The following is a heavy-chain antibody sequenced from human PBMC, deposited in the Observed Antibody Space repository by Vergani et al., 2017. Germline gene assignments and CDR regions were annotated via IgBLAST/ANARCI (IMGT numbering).Heavy chain of an antibody. CDR2: ISSSSSYI. CDR1: GFTFSSYS. V-gene: IGHV3-21*01. J-gene: IGHJ4*02. D-gene: IGHD6-13*01. Sequence: EVQLVESGGGLVKPGGSLRLSCAASGFTFSSYSMNWVRQAPGKGLEWVSSISSSSSYIYYADSLKGRFTISRDNAKNSLYLQMNSLRAEDTAMYYCARDHRGIAATGTLDFGYGGQGSLVTVSS. CDR3: ARDHRGIAATGTLDFGY.